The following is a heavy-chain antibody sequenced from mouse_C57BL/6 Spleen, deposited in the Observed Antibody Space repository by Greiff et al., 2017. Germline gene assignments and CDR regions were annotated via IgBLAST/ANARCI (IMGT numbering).Heavy chain of an antibody. CDR2: IDPNSGGT. D-gene: IGHD2-4*01. CDR1: GYTFTSYW. J-gene: IGHJ4*01. Sequence: VQLQQPGAELVKPGASVKLSCKASGYTFTSYWMHWVKQRPGRGLEWIGRIDPNSGGTKYNEKFKSKATLTVDKPSSTAYMQLSSLTSEDSAVYYCARKGAEGLRQNYYAMDYWGQGTSVTVSS. V-gene: IGHV1-72*01. CDR3: ARKGAEGLRQNYYAMDY.